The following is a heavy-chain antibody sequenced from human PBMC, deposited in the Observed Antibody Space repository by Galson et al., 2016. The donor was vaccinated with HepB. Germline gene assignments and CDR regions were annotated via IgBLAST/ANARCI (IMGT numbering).Heavy chain of an antibody. CDR1: GFSLSTSGVG. CDR3: AHTGPPRTDDDYRPWSFDL. V-gene: IGHV2-5*02. CDR2: VYWDDHK. Sequence: PAPVKPTQTLTLTCTYSGFSLSTSGVGVGWIRQPPGKALEWFALVYWDDHKRYSPSLQSRLTITKDTSKNQVVLTMTNMDPVDTATYYCAHTGPPRTDDDYRPWSFDLWGRGTLVTVSS. D-gene: IGHD4-17*01. J-gene: IGHJ2*01.